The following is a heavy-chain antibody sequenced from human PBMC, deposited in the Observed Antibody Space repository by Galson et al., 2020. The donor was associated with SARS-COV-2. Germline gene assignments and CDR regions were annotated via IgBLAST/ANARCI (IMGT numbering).Heavy chain of an antibody. CDR3: ARYTSPWLVREVWFDP. V-gene: IGHV4-39*07. CDR2: IYYSGST. J-gene: IGHJ5*02. CDR1: GGSISSSSYY. Sequence: SETLSLTCTVSGGSISSSSYYWGWIRQPPGKGLEWIGSIYYSGSTYYNPSLKSRVTISVDTSKNQFSLKLSSVTAADTAVYYCARYTSPWLVREVWFDPWGQGTLVTVSS. D-gene: IGHD6-19*01.